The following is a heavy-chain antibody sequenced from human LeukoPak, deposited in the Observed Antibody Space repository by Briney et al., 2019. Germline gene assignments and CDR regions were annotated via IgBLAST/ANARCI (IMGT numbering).Heavy chain of an antibody. J-gene: IGHJ6*03. D-gene: IGHD2-15*01. Sequence: SQTLSLTCTVSGGSISSGSYYWSWIRQPAGKGLEWIGRIYTSGSTNYNPSLKSRVTISVDTSKNQFSLKLSSVTAADTAVYYCARDAPAATHYYYYMDVWGKGTTVTVSS. CDR1: GGSISSGSYY. CDR2: IYTSGST. V-gene: IGHV4-61*02. CDR3: ARDAPAATHYYYYMDV.